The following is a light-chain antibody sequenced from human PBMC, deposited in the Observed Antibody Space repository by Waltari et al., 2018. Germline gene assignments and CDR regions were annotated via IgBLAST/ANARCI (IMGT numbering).Light chain of an antibody. CDR1: NSNLGHNN. CDR2: DNN. V-gene: IGLV1-51*01. Sequence: QSVLTQPPSVSAAPGQKVTISCSGANSNLGHNNVAWYQQLPGTAPKLLIYDNNKRPSGIPDRFSGSKSGTSATLDITGLQAGDEADYSCGTWDSRLTAYVFGPGTQVTVL. J-gene: IGLJ1*01. CDR3: GTWDSRLTAYV.